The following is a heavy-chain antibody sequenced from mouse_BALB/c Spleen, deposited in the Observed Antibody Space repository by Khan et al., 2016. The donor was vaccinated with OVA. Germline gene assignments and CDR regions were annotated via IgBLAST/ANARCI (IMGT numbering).Heavy chain of an antibody. J-gene: IGHJ3*01. Sequence: QVQLQQSGAELVRPGVSVKISCKGSGYTFTDFAMHWVKQSHAKSLEWIGVISTYYGDANYNQKFKGKATMTVDKSSSTASMELARLTSEDSAIYYCARGNGNYRFAYWGQGTLVTVSA. V-gene: IGHV1S137*01. CDR3: ARGNGNYRFAY. CDR2: ISTYYGDA. CDR1: GYTFTDFA. D-gene: IGHD2-1*01.